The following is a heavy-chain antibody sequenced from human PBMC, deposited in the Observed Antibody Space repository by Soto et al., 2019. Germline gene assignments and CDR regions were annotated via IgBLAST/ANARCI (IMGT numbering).Heavy chain of an antibody. D-gene: IGHD3-16*02. CDR1: GCTFSDYY. Sequence: GGSLRLSCTSSGCTFSDYYMDWVRQASRKGLEWVVRSTHKAYRYIPEYAPAVAGRGTISRDESNKSLYLQMNRLNTEDTVVYSCVRGAYYDDVCGNYRHYYFDTWGQCTQVTVSS. J-gene: IGHJ4*02. CDR3: VRGAYYDDVCGNYRHYYFDT. CDR2: STHKAYRYIP. V-gene: IGHV3-72*01.